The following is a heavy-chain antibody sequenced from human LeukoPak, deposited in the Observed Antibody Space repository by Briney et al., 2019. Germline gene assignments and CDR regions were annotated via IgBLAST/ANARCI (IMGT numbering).Heavy chain of an antibody. CDR1: GGSFSSYY. CDR3: ARDSGGDGYNSYFDY. Sequence: SETLSLTCTVSGGSFSSYYWSWIRQPPGKGLEWIGYIYYSGSTSYNPSLKSRFTISVDTSKNQFSLKLSSVTAADTAVYYCARDSGGDGYNSYFDYWGQGTLVTVSS. V-gene: IGHV4-59*01. J-gene: IGHJ4*02. D-gene: IGHD5-24*01. CDR2: IYYSGST.